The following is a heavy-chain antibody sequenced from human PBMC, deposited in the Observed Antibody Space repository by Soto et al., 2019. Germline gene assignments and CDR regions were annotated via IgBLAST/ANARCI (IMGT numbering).Heavy chain of an antibody. D-gene: IGHD7-27*01. J-gene: IGHJ4*02. CDR3: VRSTSGCFDY. CDR2: LNHNGSST. V-gene: IGHV3-74*01. CDR1: GFTFSHYW. Sequence: EVQLVESGGGFVRPGGTLTLSCAASGFTFSHYWMHWVRQVPGRGLVWVSRLNHNGSSTNYAASVKGRFTISRDNAKNTLYLQMSSLRAEDTAIYSCVRSTSGCFDYWGEGAVVSVSS.